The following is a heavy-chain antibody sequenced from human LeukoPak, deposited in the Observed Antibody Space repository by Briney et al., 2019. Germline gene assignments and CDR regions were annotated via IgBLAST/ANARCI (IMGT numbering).Heavy chain of an antibody. CDR2: ISYSETT. CDR3: AKLFSWGTVTTHLDY. CDR1: GGSISSRPYY. V-gene: IGHV4-39*07. J-gene: IGHJ4*02. Sequence: SETLSLTCTVSGGSISSRPYYWGWVRQPPGKGLEWIGTISYSETTYYSPSLKSRVTISLDTSKNQFSLKLSSVTAADTANYYCAKLFSWGTVTTHLDYWGQGTLVTVSS. D-gene: IGHD4-17*01.